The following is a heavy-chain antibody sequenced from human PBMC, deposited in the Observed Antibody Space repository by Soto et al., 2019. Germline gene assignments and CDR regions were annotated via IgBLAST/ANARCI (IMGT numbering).Heavy chain of an antibody. V-gene: IGHV4-30-4*01. CDR3: ARDAGYCNSVSCYPYNMDV. D-gene: IGHD2-15*01. CDR1: GESISSGDHC. CDR2: IYYSGNT. Sequence: PSETLALTCTISGESISSGDHCWSWVRQSPGEGMEWIGFIYYSGNTYYNPSLKSRVSMSVDTSNNQFSLKLNSVTAADTAVYYCARDAGYCNSVSCYPYNMDVWGQGTTVTVS. J-gene: IGHJ6*02.